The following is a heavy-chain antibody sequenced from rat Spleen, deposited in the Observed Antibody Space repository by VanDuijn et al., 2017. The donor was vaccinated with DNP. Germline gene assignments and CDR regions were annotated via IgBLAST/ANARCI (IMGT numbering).Heavy chain of an antibody. CDR1: GFNFKDYW. Sequence: EVKLVESGGGLVQPGRSLKLSCAASGFNFKDYWMGWVRQAPGKGLEWIGEINKDSRTIKYTPSLKDKFTISRDNAHNTLYLQMSKLGSEDTAIYYCARGPNYGGYADYFDYWGQGVMVTVSS. V-gene: IGHV4-2*01. CDR2: INKDSRTI. D-gene: IGHD1-11*01. J-gene: IGHJ2*01. CDR3: ARGPNYGGYADYFDY.